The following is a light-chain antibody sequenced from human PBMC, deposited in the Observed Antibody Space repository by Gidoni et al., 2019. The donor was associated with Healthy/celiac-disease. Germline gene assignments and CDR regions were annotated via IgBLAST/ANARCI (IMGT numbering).Light chain of an antibody. J-gene: IGKJ3*01. CDR3: QQYDNLLFT. CDR1: QDISNY. V-gene: IGKV1-33*01. CDR2: DAS. Sequence: DIQMTQSPSSLSASVGDRVTITCQASQDISNYLNWYQQKPGKATKLLNYDASNLETGVPSRFSGSGSGTDFTFTISSLQPEDIATYYCQQYDNLLFTFGPGTKVDIK.